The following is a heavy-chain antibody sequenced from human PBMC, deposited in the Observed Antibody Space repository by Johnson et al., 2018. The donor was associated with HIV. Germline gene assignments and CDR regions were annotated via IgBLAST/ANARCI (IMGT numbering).Heavy chain of an antibody. V-gene: IGHV3-30*04. CDR1: GFTFSSYA. D-gene: IGHD6-19*01. Sequence: QVQLVESGGGVVQPGRSLRLSCAASGFTFSSYAIHWVRQAPGKGLEWVALISYDGTDTFYATSVKGRFTVSRDNSNNILFLQMSSLRSDDTAVYFCARVQRSGWFHTDAFDLWGQGTMVTVSS. CDR3: ARVQRSGWFHTDAFDL. CDR2: ISYDGTDT. J-gene: IGHJ3*01.